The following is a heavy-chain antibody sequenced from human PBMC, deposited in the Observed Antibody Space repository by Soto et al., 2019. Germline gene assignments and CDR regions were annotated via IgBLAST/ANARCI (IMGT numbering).Heavy chain of an antibody. Sequence: PGGPLSQDFTTSALIVRQSAVIRFSEAPAPALKWGSLLRDKAYGGTTIYAASVKGRFTILRYYSKSIVYLQMNSLETEDTAVYYCARALRYCTITACYFAFDIWGQGTMVTVSS. D-gene: IGHD2-8*01. J-gene: IGHJ3*02. CDR2: LRDKAYGGTT. CDR3: ARALRYCTITACYFAFDI. CDR1: ALIVRQSA. V-gene: IGHV3-49*03.